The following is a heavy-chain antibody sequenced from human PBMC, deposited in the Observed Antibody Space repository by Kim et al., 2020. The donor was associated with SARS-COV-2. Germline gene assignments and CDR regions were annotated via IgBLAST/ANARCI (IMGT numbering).Heavy chain of an antibody. V-gene: IGHV3-30*04. Sequence: GGSLRLSCAASGFTFSSYAMHWVRQAPGKGLEWVAVISYDGSNKYYADSVKGRFTISRDNSKNTLYLQMNSLRAEDTAVYYCARVYSSGPFDYWGQGTLVTVSS. CDR1: GFTFSSYA. D-gene: IGHD6-19*01. CDR3: ARVYSSGPFDY. CDR2: ISYDGSNK. J-gene: IGHJ4*02.